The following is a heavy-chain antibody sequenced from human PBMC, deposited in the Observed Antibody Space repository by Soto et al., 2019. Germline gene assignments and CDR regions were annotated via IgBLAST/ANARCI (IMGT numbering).Heavy chain of an antibody. CDR2: MNPNSGNT. CDR3: AREKTSYGMDV. Sequence: QVQLVQSGAEVKKPGASEKVSCKASGYTFTSYDINWVRQATGQGLEWMGWMNPNSGNTGSAQKFQGRVTITRNTSISTAYMELSSLSSEDTAVYYCAREKTSYGMDVWGQGTTVTVSS. CDR1: GYTFTSYD. V-gene: IGHV1-8*01. J-gene: IGHJ6*02.